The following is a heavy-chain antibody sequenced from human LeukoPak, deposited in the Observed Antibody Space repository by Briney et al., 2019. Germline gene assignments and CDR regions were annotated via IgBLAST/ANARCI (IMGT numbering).Heavy chain of an antibody. V-gene: IGHV3-7*01. Sequence: PGGSLRLSCAASGFAFSGYWMSWVRQAPGRGLEWVANIKQDGSEKYYVDSVKGRFTISRDNARNSLYLQMNSLRAEDTAVYYCAGGPNYYDSSGYYNDYWGQGTLVTVSS. CDR3: AGGPNYYDSSGYYNDY. CDR1: GFAFSGYW. J-gene: IGHJ4*02. CDR2: IKQDGSEK. D-gene: IGHD3-22*01.